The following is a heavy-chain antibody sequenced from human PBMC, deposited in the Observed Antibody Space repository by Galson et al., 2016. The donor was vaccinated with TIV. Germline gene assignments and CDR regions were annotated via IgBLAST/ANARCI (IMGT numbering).Heavy chain of an antibody. J-gene: IGHJ6*02. CDR2: ISWNRGNI. CDR3: VKDTRRGCDNSNCYSYNYYYYGMDV. D-gene: IGHD2-21*02. CDR1: GFTFDDYA. V-gene: IGHV3-9*01. Sequence: SLRLSCAASGFTFDDYAMHWVRQAPGKGLEWVSGISWNRGNIAYADSVKGRFTISRDNAKNSLYLQMNSLRAEDTAFHCVKDTRRGCDNSNCYSYNYYYYGMDVWGPGTTVTV.